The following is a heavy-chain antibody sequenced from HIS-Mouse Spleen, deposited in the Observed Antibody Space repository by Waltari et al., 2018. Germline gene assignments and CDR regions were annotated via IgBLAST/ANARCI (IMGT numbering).Heavy chain of an antibody. D-gene: IGHD6-13*01. Sequence: RLQLQESGPGLVKPSETLSLTCTVSGGSLSSSSYYWGWIRQPPGKGLEWIGSIYYSGRTYYNPYHKSRVTISVDPSKNQFSLRLSSVTAADTAVYYCAREIPYSSSWYDWYFDLWGRGTLVTVSS. J-gene: IGHJ2*01. CDR1: GGSLSSSSYY. CDR2: IYYSGRT. CDR3: AREIPYSSSWYDWYFDL. V-gene: IGHV4-39*06.